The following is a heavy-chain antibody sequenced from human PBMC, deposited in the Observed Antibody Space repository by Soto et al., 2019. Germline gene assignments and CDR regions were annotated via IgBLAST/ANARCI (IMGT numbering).Heavy chain of an antibody. V-gene: IGHV4-4*02. CDR1: GGSIGSSNW. CDR2: IYHSGST. CDR3: ARAAAGGYSAYEVFDY. D-gene: IGHD5-12*01. J-gene: IGHJ4*02. Sequence: SETLSLTCAVSGGSIGSSNWWSWVRQPPGKGLEWIGEIYHSGSTNYNPSLKSRVTISVDKSKNQFSLKLSSVTAADTAVYYCARAAAGGYSAYEVFDYWGQGTLVTVSS.